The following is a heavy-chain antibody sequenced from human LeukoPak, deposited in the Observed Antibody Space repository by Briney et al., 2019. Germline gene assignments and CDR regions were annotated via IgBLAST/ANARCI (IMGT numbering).Heavy chain of an antibody. J-gene: IGHJ4*02. Sequence: ASVKVSCKASGYTFTGYYMHWVRQAPGQGLEWMGWINPNSGGTYYAQKFRGRVSMTRDTSISTAYMELSSLGSDDTAVYYCYYRVSSGYLTWGQGTLVAVSS. CDR1: GYTFTGYY. CDR3: YYRVSSGYLT. V-gene: IGHV1-2*02. CDR2: INPNSGGT. D-gene: IGHD3-22*01.